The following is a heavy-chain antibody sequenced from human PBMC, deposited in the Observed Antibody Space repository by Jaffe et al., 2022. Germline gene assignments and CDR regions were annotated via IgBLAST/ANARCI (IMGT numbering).Heavy chain of an antibody. CDR1: GYTFTSYY. D-gene: IGHD3-22*01. CDR3: ARSQSGGYYYDSSGFNWFDP. CDR2: INPSGGST. Sequence: QVQLVQSGAEVKKPGASVKVSCKASGYTFTSYYMHWVRQAPGQGLEWMGIINPSGGSTSYAQKFQGRVTMTRDTSTSTVYMELSSLRSEDTAVYYCARSQSGGYYYDSSGFNWFDPWGQGTLVTVSS. J-gene: IGHJ5*02. V-gene: IGHV1-46*01.